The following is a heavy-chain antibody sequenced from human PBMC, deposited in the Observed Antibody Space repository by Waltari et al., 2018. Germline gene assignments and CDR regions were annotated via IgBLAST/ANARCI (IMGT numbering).Heavy chain of an antibody. Sequence: QVQLVQSGAEVKKPGASVKVSCTASGYTFTSYAMHWVRQAPGQRLEWMGWINAGNGNTKYSQKFQGRVTITRDTSASTAYMELSSLRSEDTAVYYCARGIAVAGTMYYFDYWGQGTLVTVSS. V-gene: IGHV1-3*01. J-gene: IGHJ4*02. CDR2: INAGNGNT. D-gene: IGHD6-19*01. CDR3: ARGIAVAGTMYYFDY. CDR1: GYTFTSYA.